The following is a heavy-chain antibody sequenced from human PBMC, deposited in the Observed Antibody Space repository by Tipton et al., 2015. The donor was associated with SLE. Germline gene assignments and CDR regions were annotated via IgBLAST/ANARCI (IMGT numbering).Heavy chain of an antibody. V-gene: IGHV4-4*07. D-gene: IGHD1-26*01. Sequence: TLSLTCTVSGGSISSYYWSWIRQPAGKGLEWIGRIYTSGSTNYNPSLKSRVTISVDTSKNQFSLKLSSVTAADTAVYYCARHLGQWELRPDNAFDIWGQGTMVTVSS. CDR2: IYTSGST. CDR1: GGSISSYY. J-gene: IGHJ3*02. CDR3: ARHLGQWELRPDNAFDI.